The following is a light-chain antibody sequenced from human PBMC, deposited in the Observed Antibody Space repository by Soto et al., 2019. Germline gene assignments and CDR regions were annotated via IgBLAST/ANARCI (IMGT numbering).Light chain of an antibody. Sequence: QSVLTQPPSVSGAPGQRVPISCTGSSSNIGAGYDVHWYQQLPGTAPKLLIYGNSNRPSGVPDRFSGSKSGTSASLAITGLQAEDEADYYCQSYDSSLSAVVFGGGTQVIVL. CDR1: SSNIGAGYD. CDR3: QSYDSSLSAVV. J-gene: IGLJ2*01. CDR2: GNS. V-gene: IGLV1-40*01.